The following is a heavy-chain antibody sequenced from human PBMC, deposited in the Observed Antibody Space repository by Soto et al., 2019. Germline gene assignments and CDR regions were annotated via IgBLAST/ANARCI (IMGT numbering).Heavy chain of an antibody. Sequence: GGSLRLSCAASGFTFSSYGMHWVRQAPGKGLEWVAVIWYDGSSKYYADSVKGRFTISRDNSKNTLYLQMNSLRAEDTAVYYCARERYCSSTSCQTFDYWGQGTRVTVAS. J-gene: IGHJ4*02. CDR2: IWYDGSSK. D-gene: IGHD2-2*01. V-gene: IGHV3-33*01. CDR1: GFTFSSYG. CDR3: ARERYCSSTSCQTFDY.